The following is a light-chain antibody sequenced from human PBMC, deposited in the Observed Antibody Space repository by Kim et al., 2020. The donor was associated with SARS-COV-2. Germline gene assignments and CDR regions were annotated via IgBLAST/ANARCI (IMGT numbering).Light chain of an antibody. J-gene: IGLJ3*02. CDR2: GKY. V-gene: IGLV3-19*01. CDR3: NSPDSSGDHVV. Sequence: SSELTQDPAVSVALGQTVRLTCQGDSLRNYYATWYQQRPGQAPVLVLYGKYNRPSGIPDRFSGSASGNTASLTITGAQAEDEADYYCNSPDSSGDHVVFGGGTQLTVL. CDR1: SLRNYY.